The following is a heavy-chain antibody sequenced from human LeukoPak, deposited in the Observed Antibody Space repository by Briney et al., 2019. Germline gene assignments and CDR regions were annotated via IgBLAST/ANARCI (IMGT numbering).Heavy chain of an antibody. CDR1: GGSISSGSYY. CDR3: ARGRSGYYSKYYYYMDV. V-gene: IGHV4-39*01. Sequence: SQTLSLTCTVSGGSISSGSYYWSWIRQPAGKGLEWIGRIYYTGSTYYSPSLKSRVTISVDTSKNQFSLKLSSVTAADTAVYYCARGRSGYYSKYYYYMDVWGKGTTVTVSS. D-gene: IGHD3-22*01. J-gene: IGHJ6*03. CDR2: IYYTGST.